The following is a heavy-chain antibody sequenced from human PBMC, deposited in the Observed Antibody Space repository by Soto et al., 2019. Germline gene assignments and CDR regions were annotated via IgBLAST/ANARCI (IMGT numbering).Heavy chain of an antibody. CDR2: IYYSGST. V-gene: IGHV4-59*01. CDR1: GGSISSYY. D-gene: IGHD6-19*01. J-gene: IGHJ5*02. CDR3: ASSVAGYNWFDP. Sequence: SETLSLTCTVSGGSISSYYWIWIRQPPGKGLEWIGYIYYSGSTNYNPSLKSRVTISVDTSKNQFSLKLSSVTAADTAVYYCASSVAGYNWFDPWGQGTLVTVSS.